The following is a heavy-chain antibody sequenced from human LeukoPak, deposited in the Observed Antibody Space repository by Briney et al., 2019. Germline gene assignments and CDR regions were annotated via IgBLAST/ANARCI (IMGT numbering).Heavy chain of an antibody. CDR2: ISSSGSTI. CDR3: ARVNRQQLAYYFDY. D-gene: IGHD6-13*01. V-gene: IGHV3-11*01. J-gene: IGHJ4*02. CDR1: GFTFSDYY. Sequence: GGSLRLSCAASGFTFSDYYMSWIRQAPGKELEWVSYISSSGSTIYYADSVKGRFTISRDNAKNSLHLQMNSLRAEDTAVYYCARVNRQQLAYYFDYWGQGTLVTVSS.